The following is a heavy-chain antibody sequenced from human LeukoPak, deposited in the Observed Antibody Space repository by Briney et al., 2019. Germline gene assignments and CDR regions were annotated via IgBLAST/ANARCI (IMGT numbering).Heavy chain of an antibody. CDR2: IYAGDTI. V-gene: IGHV3-66*01. CDR1: GFSVRNNY. CDR3: AAIGTGDYREDS. Sequence: GGSLRLSCVVSGFSVRNNYVSWGRQAPGKVLEWVSVIYAGDTIHYADSVKGRFTISRDNSKNTVYLQMNSLRAEDTALYYCAAIGTGDYREDSWGQGTLVTVSS. D-gene: IGHD3/OR15-3a*01. J-gene: IGHJ4*02.